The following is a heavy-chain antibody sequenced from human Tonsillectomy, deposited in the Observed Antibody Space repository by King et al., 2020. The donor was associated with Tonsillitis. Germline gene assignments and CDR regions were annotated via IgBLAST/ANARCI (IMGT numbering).Heavy chain of an antibody. J-gene: IGHJ4*02. Sequence: EVQLVESGGGLVQPGGSLILSCAASGFSFNSDWMSWVRQAPGKGLEWVADINQDGSKTYYVASVRGRFTISRDNAKNSVYLQMYSLRAEDTAVYYCARDTHCGSDCYTLDFWGQGTLVTVSS. CDR1: GFSFNSDW. CDR3: ARDTHCGSDCYTLDF. CDR2: INQDGSKT. V-gene: IGHV3-7*03. D-gene: IGHD2-21*02.